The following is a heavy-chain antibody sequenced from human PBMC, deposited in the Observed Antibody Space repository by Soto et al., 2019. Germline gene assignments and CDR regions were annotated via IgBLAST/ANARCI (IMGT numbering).Heavy chain of an antibody. CDR1: GFTFSGSA. Sequence: GGSLRLSCAASGFTFSGSAMHWVRQASGKGLEWVGRIRSKANSYATAYAASVKGRFTISRDDSKNTAYLQMNSLKTEDTAVYSCTRQRWAFDYWGQGTLVTVSS. J-gene: IGHJ4*02. CDR2: IRSKANSYAT. V-gene: IGHV3-73*01. D-gene: IGHD1-26*01. CDR3: TRQRWAFDY.